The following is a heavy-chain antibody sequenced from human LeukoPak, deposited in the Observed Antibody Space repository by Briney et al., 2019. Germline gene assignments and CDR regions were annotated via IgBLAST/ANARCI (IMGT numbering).Heavy chain of an antibody. CDR1: GGSISSYY. CDR3: ARAGHEAAINWFDP. D-gene: IGHD5-18*01. Sequence: SETLSLTCTVSGGSISSYYWSWSRQPAGKGLEWIGRIYTSGSTNYNPSLKSRVTMSVDTSKNQFSLKLSSVTAADTAVYYCARAGHEAAINWFDPWGQGTLVTVSS. CDR2: IYTSGST. V-gene: IGHV4-4*07. J-gene: IGHJ5*02.